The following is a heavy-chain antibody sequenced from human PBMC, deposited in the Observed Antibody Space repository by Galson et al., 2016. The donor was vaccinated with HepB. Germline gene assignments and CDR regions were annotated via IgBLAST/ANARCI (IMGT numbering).Heavy chain of an antibody. J-gene: IGHJ4*02. CDR1: GYIFPTYG. V-gene: IGHV1-18*04. CDR3: AREGVWGV. CDR2: ISGKNGNT. D-gene: IGHD3-10*01. Sequence: SVKVSCKASGYIFPTYGISWVRQAPGQGLEWMGWISGKNGNTNYAQKFQGRVTMTTDTSTSTAYMELRSLRYDDTAVYYCAREGVWGVWGQGTLVTVSS.